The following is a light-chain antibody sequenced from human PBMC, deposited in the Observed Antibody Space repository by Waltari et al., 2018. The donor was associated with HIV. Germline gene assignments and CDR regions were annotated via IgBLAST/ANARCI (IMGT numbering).Light chain of an antibody. V-gene: IGKV2-30*01. CDR2: QVS. CDR3: MQATSWPHT. Sequence: TQSPLSLSVTLRQPAAISCKSNQSLAFRDGTSYLFWYHQRPGHPPRRLLYQVSHRDSGIPGRITGSGSDTDFTLRISRVEAEDARFYFCMQATSWPHTFGQRTELQI. J-gene: IGKJ2*01. CDR1: QSLAFRDGTSY.